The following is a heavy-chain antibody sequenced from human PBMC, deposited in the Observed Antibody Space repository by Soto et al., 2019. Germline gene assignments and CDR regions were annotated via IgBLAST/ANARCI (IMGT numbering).Heavy chain of an antibody. V-gene: IGHV3-48*01. CDR1: GFIFNKFS. D-gene: IGHD2-2*01. J-gene: IGHJ5*02. Sequence: EVQLVESGGGLVQPGGSLRLSCAASGFIFNKFSMSWVRQAPGKGLEWVSYISANSRTLYYTDSVKGRFTISRDNAKNSLYLQMDSPRAEDTAVYYCVRDLYYQPGADWFDPWGQGTRVTVS. CDR3: VRDLYYQPGADWFDP. CDR2: ISANSRTL.